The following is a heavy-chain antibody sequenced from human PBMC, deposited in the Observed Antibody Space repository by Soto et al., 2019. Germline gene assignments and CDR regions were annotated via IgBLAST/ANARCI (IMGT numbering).Heavy chain of an antibody. Sequence: GGSLRLSCAASGFTFSSYSMNWVRQAPGKGLEWVSSISSSSSYIYYADSVKGRFTISRDNAKNSLYLQMNSLRAEDTAVYYCARALYYDFWSGYPTLRREDTHIWGQGTLVTVSS. V-gene: IGHV3-21*01. CDR1: GFTFSSYS. CDR2: ISSSSSYI. J-gene: IGHJ4*02. CDR3: ARALYYDFWSGYPTLRREDTHI. D-gene: IGHD3-3*01.